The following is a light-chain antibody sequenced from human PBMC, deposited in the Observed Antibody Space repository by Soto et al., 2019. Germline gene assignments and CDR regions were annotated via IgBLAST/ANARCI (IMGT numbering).Light chain of an antibody. V-gene: IGLV2-23*02. Sequence: QSALTQPASVSGSPGQSITISCTGTSSDIGNYHLVSWYQQHPGKAPKLIIYEVSKWPSGVSDRFSGSKSGYTASLTISGLQAEDEADYYCCSYAGSTGGYVLGTGTKLTVL. CDR3: CSYAGSTGGYV. J-gene: IGLJ1*01. CDR1: SSDIGNYHL. CDR2: EVS.